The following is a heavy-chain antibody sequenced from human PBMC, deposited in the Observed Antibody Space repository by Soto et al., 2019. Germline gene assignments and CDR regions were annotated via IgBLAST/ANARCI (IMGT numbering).Heavy chain of an antibody. D-gene: IGHD3-10*01. CDR3: AMGRGVTAIYY. V-gene: IGHV4-39*01. CDR1: GGSISSSSYY. J-gene: IGHJ4*02. CDR2: IYYSGST. Sequence: QLQLQESGPGLVKPSETLSLTCTVSGGSISSSSYYWGWIRQPPGKGLEWIGSIYYSGSTYYNPSLKSRVTISVDTSKNQFSLKLSSVTAADTAVYSCAMGRGVTAIYYWGQGTLVTVSS.